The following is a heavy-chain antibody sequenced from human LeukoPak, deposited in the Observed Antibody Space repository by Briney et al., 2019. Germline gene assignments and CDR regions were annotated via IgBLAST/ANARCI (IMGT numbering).Heavy chain of an antibody. D-gene: IGHD1-1*01. CDR2: ISHTGASE. CDR1: GFSISDYS. Sequence: GGSLRLSCEASGFSISDYSMSWISQAPGEGLEWVAYISHTGASEFHADPAKGRFAISRDNAQNSVYLQMNSLRVEDTALYFCVRGVETTLSLDLWGQGSLVTVSS. CDR3: VRGVETTLSLDL. V-gene: IGHV3-11*01. J-gene: IGHJ5*02.